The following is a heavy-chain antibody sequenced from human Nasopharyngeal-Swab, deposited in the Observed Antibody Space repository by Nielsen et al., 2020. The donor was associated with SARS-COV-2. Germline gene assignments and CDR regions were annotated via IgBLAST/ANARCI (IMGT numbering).Heavy chain of an antibody. CDR1: GDSIRSTTFY. CDR2: IHNSGTP. V-gene: IGHV4-39*07. J-gene: IGHJ6*02. D-gene: IGHD3/OR15-3a*01. CDR3: ASGPFGPGDSYYYYGLDV. Sequence: SETLSLTCTVSGDSIRSTTFYWGWIRQPPGKGLEWIGSIHNSGTPYYIPSLKSRVTISVDTPKNQFSLKMRSVTAADTAVYYCASGPFGPGDSYYYYGLDVWGQGTTVTVSS.